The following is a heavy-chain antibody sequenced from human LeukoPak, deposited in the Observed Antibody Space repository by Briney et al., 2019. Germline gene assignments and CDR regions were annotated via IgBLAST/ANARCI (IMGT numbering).Heavy chain of an antibody. J-gene: IGHJ4*02. V-gene: IGHV3-23*01. D-gene: IGHD3-10*01. CDR3: AKGHYYGSGSLDY. CDR2: IGGRDGST. Sequence: GGSLRLSCAASGFTFSSYGMSWVRQAPGKGPEWVSVIGGRDGSTYYADSVKGRFTISRDNSKNTLYVQMNSLRAEDTAVYYCAKGHYYGSGSLDYWGQGTLVTVSS. CDR1: GFTFSSYG.